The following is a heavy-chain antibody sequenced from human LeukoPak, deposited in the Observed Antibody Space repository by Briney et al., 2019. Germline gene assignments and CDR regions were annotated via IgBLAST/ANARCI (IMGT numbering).Heavy chain of an antibody. CDR1: GYTFTSYA. CDR3: ARDEAVPAARFGNWFDP. D-gene: IGHD2-2*01. V-gene: IGHV7-4-1*02. Sequence: ASVKVSCKASGYTFTSYAMNWVRQAPGQGLEWMGWINTNTGNPTYAQGFTGRFVFSLDTSVSTAYLQISSLKAEDTAVYYCARDEAVPAARFGNWFDPWGQGTLVIVSS. CDR2: INTNTGNP. J-gene: IGHJ5*02.